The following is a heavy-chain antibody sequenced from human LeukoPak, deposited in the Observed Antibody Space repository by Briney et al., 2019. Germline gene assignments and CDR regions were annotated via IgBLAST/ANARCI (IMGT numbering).Heavy chain of an antibody. CDR1: GYTFTNYD. D-gene: IGHD5-18*01. Sequence: ASVKVSCKASGYTFTNYDISWVRQAPGQGLEWMGWISVYNGNTNYAQKLQGRVTMTTDTSTSTAYMELRSLRSDDTAVYYCARAEDTTMVRGVDYWGQGTLVTVSS. J-gene: IGHJ4*02. CDR3: ARAEDTTMVRGVDY. CDR2: ISVYNGNT. V-gene: IGHV1-18*04.